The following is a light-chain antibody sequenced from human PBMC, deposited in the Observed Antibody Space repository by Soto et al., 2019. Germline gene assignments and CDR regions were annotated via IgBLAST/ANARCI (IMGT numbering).Light chain of an antibody. CDR1: NIGSKT. J-gene: IGLJ1*01. V-gene: IGLV3-21*02. CDR2: DDS. Sequence: SYELTQPPSMSVAPGQTARITCGGNNIGSKTVHWYQQKAGQAPVLVVYDDSDRPSGIPERFSGSNSGNTATLTISRVEAGDEAEYYCKVWDVSTVHYVFGTGTKVTVL. CDR3: KVWDVSTVHYV.